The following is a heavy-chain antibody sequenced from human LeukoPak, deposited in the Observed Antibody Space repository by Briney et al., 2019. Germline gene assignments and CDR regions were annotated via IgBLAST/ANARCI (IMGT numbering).Heavy chain of an antibody. Sequence: PGGSLRLSCAASGFTFSSYAMHWVRQAPGKGLEWVAVISYGGSNKYYADSVKGRFTISRDNTKNTLYLQMLSLRAEDTAVYYCAKQLGYCSDGSCYFPYWGQGTLVTVSS. CDR1: GFTFSSYA. CDR3: AKQLGYCSDGSCYFPY. V-gene: IGHV3-30-3*02. CDR2: ISYGGSNK. J-gene: IGHJ4*02. D-gene: IGHD2-15*01.